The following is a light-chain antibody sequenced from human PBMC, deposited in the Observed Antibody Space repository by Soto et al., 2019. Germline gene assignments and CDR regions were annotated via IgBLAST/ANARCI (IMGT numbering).Light chain of an antibody. Sequence: IVMTQSGATLSVSPGESATLSCRASQSVGTNVAWYQQKPGQAPRLLIYGASTRANDISDRFSGSGSGADFTLTISSLQSEDFAAYYCQQYNKWPPWTFGQGSKVDIK. CDR1: QSVGTN. J-gene: IGKJ1*01. V-gene: IGKV3-15*01. CDR3: QQYNKWPPWT. CDR2: GAS.